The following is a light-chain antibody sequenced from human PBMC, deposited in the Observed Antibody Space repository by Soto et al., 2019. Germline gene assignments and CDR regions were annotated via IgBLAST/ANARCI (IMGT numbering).Light chain of an antibody. V-gene: IGKV1-39*01. CDR2: GAV. CDR1: QSLDNY. J-gene: IGKJ1*01. Sequence: DIQMTQSPSSLSAFVGDRVTITCRASQSLDNYFNWYQQRPGEAPNLLIYGAVNLQSGVPSRFSGSGSGTEFTLTINSLQPEDFATYYCQQTHTFPWTFGQGTKVDIK. CDR3: QQTHTFPWT.